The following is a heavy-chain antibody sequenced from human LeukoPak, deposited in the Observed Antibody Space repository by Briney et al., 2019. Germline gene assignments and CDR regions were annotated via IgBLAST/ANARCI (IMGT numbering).Heavy chain of an antibody. D-gene: IGHD2-2*01. Sequence: SETLSLTCTVSGGSISSSSYYWGWIRQPPGKGLEWIGSIYYSGSTYYNPSLKSRVTISVDTSKNQFSLKLSSVTAADTAVYYCARGRYCSSTSCYEYYYGMDVWGQGTTVTVSS. CDR2: IYYSGST. V-gene: IGHV4-39*07. CDR3: ARGRYCSSTSCYEYYYGMDV. J-gene: IGHJ6*02. CDR1: GGSISSSSYY.